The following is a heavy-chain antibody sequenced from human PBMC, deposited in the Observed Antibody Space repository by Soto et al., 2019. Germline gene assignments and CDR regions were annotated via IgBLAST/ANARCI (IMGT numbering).Heavy chain of an antibody. CDR1: GGSISTSNYY. J-gene: IGHJ5*02. D-gene: IGHD4-4*01. CDR3: ARQPRISNIWYPLNP. V-gene: IGHV4-39*01. CDR2: ISYSGRT. Sequence: QLQLQESGPGLVKPSETLSLTCSVSGGSISTSNYYWGWIRQAPGKGLEWIGTISYSGRTDYSPSLQSRVTISVDTSKNQFSLNLTSVIAADTATYYCARQPRISNIWYPLNPWGQGILVIASS.